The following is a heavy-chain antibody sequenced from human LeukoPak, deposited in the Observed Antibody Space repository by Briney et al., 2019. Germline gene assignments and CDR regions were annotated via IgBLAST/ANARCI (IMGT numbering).Heavy chain of an antibody. V-gene: IGHV3-23*01. CDR1: GFTFSSYA. CDR3: ARASYYYDSSGYYYRYYFDY. Sequence: GGSLRLSCAASGFTFSSYAISWVRQAPGKGLEWVSSISVGGANTNYADSVKGRFTISRDDSKNTLYLQMNNLRAEDTAVYYCARASYYYDSSGYYYRYYFDYWGQGTLVTVSS. CDR2: ISVGGANT. D-gene: IGHD3-22*01. J-gene: IGHJ4*02.